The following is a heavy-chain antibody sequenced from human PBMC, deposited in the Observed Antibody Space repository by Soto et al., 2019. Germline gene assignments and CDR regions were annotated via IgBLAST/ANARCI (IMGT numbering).Heavy chain of an antibody. CDR2: IYPGDADT. CDR1: GSSFTIYW. V-gene: IGHV5-51*01. Sequence: GESLKIYCTGSGSSFTIYWIGWVRQMPGKGLEWMGNIYPGDADTRYSPSFQGQVTISADKSISTAYLKWSSLKASDTAMYYCSRHGPRVYYDNSDYYYYGMDVWGQGTTVTVSS. J-gene: IGHJ6*02. D-gene: IGHD3-22*01. CDR3: SRHGPRVYYDNSDYYYYGMDV.